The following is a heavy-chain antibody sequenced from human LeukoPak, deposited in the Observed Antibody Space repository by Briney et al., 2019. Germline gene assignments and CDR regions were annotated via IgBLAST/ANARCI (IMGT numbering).Heavy chain of an antibody. CDR1: GFTFSSYW. Sequence: QAGGSLRLSCAASGFTFSSYWMHWVRQAPGKGLEWLARINSDGYSFSYADSVKGRFTISRDNAKNTLYLQMNSLGVEDTAMYYCARGEAVAGTDHWGQGVLVTVS. J-gene: IGHJ4*02. CDR2: INSDGYSF. D-gene: IGHD6-19*01. CDR3: ARGEAVAGTDH. V-gene: IGHV3-74*01.